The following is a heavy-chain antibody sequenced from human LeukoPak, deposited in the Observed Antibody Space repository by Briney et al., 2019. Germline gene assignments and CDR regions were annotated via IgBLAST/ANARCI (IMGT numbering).Heavy chain of an antibody. J-gene: IGHJ4*02. Sequence: SETLSLTCVVYGESFSGYYWTWIRQPPGKGLEWIGEIIDTGSTKYNSSLKSRVTISVDTSKNEFSLNLTSVTAADTAIYYCARGVASGYPPIPFDYWGQGTLVTVSS. D-gene: IGHD3-3*01. CDR2: IIDTGST. V-gene: IGHV4-34*12. CDR3: ARGVASGYPPIPFDY. CDR1: GESFSGYY.